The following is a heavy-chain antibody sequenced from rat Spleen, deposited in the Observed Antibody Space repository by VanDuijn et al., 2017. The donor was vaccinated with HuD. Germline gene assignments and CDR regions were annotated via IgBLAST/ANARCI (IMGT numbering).Heavy chain of an antibody. V-gene: IGHV5-46*01. D-gene: IGHD1-6*01. Sequence: EVQLVESGGDLVQPGRSLRLSCAASGFIFSSFPMAWVRQAPTKGLEWVATISSSGDNTDCRDSVKGRFTLSRDNARRTLHLQMNSLRSEDTATYYCTRASYSGAVMYTTDYWGQGVMVTVSS. CDR2: ISSSGDNT. CDR1: GFIFSSFP. J-gene: IGHJ2*01. CDR3: TRASYSGAVMYTTDY.